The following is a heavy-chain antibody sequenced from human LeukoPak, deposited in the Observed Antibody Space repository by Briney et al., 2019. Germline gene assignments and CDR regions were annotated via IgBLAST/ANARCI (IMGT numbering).Heavy chain of an antibody. J-gene: IGHJ4*02. Sequence: ASVKVSCKASGYTFTDYFMHWVRQAPGQGLEWMGWINPNSGGTHYAQKFQGRVTMTRYTSISTAYMELSRLRSDDTAVYYCARDPGYSSPRGDYWGQGTLVTVSS. CDR2: INPNSGGT. V-gene: IGHV1-2*02. CDR3: ARDPGYSSPRGDY. CDR1: GYTFTDYF. D-gene: IGHD5-18*01.